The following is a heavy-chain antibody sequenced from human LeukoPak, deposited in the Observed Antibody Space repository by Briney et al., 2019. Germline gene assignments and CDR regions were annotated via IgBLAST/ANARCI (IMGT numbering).Heavy chain of an antibody. J-gene: IGHJ4*02. V-gene: IGHV1-8*01. CDR1: GYIFTTYD. Sequence: ASVKVSCKASGYIFTTYDVIWVRQATGQGLEWMGWMNTNNGNTGYAQKFQGRVTMTRDTSISTAYMELSRLRSDDTAVYYCARDERYDSSGYPFDYWGQGTLVTVSS. D-gene: IGHD3-22*01. CDR2: MNTNNGNT. CDR3: ARDERYDSSGYPFDY.